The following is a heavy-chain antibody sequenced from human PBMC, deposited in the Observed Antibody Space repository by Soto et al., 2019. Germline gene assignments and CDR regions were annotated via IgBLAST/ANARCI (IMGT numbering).Heavy chain of an antibody. CDR1: GGTFNVYT. J-gene: IGHJ3*02. CDR2: IIPMLAIT. Sequence: QVQLVQSGAEVKKPGSSVKVSCKASGGTFNVYTIIWVRQAPGQGLEWMGRIIPMLAITNYAQRFQGRVTLTADTSTTTAHMDLSSLKSEDTAVYYCALGSWSGETFDIWGQGTLVTVSS. V-gene: IGHV1-69*02. CDR3: ALGSWSGETFDI. D-gene: IGHD6-13*01.